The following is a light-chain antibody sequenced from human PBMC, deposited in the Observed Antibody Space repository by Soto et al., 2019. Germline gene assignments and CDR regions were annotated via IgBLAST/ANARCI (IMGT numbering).Light chain of an antibody. CDR1: HSINSY. CDR2: SAS. Sequence: DIQMTQSPSSLSASIGDRVTITCRASHSINSYLHWYQQKPGKAPKLLIYSASSLQSGVPSRFSGSGSGTDFTLTISSLQPEDFATYYCQQSYSSPYTFGQGTKLEIK. J-gene: IGKJ2*01. CDR3: QQSYSSPYT. V-gene: IGKV1-39*01.